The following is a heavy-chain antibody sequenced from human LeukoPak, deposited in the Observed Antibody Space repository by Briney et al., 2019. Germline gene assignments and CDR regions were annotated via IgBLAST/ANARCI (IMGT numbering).Heavy chain of an antibody. V-gene: IGHV3-11*04. CDR2: ISSSGSTI. CDR3: ARYGSGSYTEDGYYYYMDV. Sequence: PGGSLRLSCAASGFTFSDYYMSWIRQAPGKGLEWVSYISSSGSTIYYADSVKGRFTISRDNAKNSLYLQMNSLRAEDTAVYYCARYGSGSYTEDGYYYYMDVWGKGTTVTISS. CDR1: GFTFSDYY. D-gene: IGHD3-10*01. J-gene: IGHJ6*03.